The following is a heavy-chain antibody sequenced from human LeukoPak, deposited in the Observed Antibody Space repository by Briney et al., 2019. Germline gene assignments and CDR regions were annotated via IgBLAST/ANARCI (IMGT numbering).Heavy chain of an antibody. CDR1: GFTFSSYA. Sequence: GGSLRLSCAASGFTFSSYAMTWVRQAPGKGLEWVSVISASGDTTYYADSVKGRFAISRDNSKNMLLLQMNSLRAGDTAVYYCANLPNTNTILGVVSSEDYWGQGTLVTVSS. J-gene: IGHJ4*02. D-gene: IGHD3-3*01. V-gene: IGHV3-23*01. CDR2: ISASGDTT. CDR3: ANLPNTNTILGVVSSEDY.